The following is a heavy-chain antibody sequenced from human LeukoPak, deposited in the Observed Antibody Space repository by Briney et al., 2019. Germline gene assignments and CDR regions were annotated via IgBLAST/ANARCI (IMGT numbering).Heavy chain of an antibody. CDR2: ISSSGSTI. J-gene: IGHJ3*02. CDR1: GFTFSSYE. CDR3: SRDRDYYGSERSDAFVI. V-gene: IGHV3-48*03. D-gene: IGHD3-10*01. Sequence: GGSLRLSCAASGFTFSSYEMNWVRQAPGKGLEWVSYISSSGSTIYYADSVKGRFTISRDNSKNTLYLQMNSLRGEDRAVCYCSRDRDYYGSERSDAFVIWGQGTMFTVYS.